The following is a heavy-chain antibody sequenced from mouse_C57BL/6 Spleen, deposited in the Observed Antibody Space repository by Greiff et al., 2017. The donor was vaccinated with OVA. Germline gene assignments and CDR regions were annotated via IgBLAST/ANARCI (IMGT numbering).Heavy chain of an antibody. CDR1: GYTFTDYE. CDR2: IDPETGGT. V-gene: IGHV1-15*01. J-gene: IGHJ4*01. D-gene: IGHD5-5*01. CDR3: TRETSTFYAMDY. Sequence: VQVVESGAELVRPGASVTLSCKASGYTFTDYEMHWVKQTPVHGLEWIGAIDPETGGTAYNQKFKGKAILTADKSSSTAYMELRSLTSEDSAVYYCTRETSTFYAMDYWGQGTSVTVSS.